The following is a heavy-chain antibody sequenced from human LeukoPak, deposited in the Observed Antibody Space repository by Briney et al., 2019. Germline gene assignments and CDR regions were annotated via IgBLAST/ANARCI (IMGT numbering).Heavy chain of an antibody. J-gene: IGHJ1*01. V-gene: IGHV4-4*07. Sequence: SETLSLTCTVSGGSISTYYWSWIRQPAGKGLEWIERIYTSGSTNYNPSLKSRVTMSVDTSKKQFSLKLSSVTAADTAVYYCASLGVEYDDGDYRYFQHWGQGTLVTVSS. CDR1: GGSISTYY. CDR2: IYTSGST. D-gene: IGHD4-17*01. CDR3: ASLGVEYDDGDYRYFQH.